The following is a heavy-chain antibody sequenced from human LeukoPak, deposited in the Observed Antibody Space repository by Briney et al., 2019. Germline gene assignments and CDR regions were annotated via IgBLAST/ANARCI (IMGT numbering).Heavy chain of an antibody. CDR1: GGSISNSGYY. CDR2: IYYSGST. CDR3: AKTYYYDPFDF. Sequence: PSQTLSLTCTVSGGSISNSGYYWGWIRQPPGKGLEWIGNIYYSGSTYYNPSLKSRVTISVDTSKNQFSLKLSSVTAADTAVYYCAKTYYYDPFDFWGQGTLVTVSS. V-gene: IGHV4-39*01. D-gene: IGHD3-22*01. J-gene: IGHJ4*02.